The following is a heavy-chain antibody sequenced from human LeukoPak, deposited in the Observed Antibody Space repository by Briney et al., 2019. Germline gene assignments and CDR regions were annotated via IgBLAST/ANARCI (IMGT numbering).Heavy chain of an antibody. CDR1: GFTFSSYG. Sequence: GGSLRLSCAASGFTFSSYGMHWVRQAPGKGLEWVAVIWYDGDNKYYADSVKGRFTISRDNSKNTLYLQMNSLRAEDTAVYYCARDGIAAAGQYYCYGMDVWGQGTTVTVPS. CDR2: IWYDGDNK. CDR3: ARDGIAAAGQYYCYGMDV. V-gene: IGHV3-33*01. D-gene: IGHD6-13*01. J-gene: IGHJ6*02.